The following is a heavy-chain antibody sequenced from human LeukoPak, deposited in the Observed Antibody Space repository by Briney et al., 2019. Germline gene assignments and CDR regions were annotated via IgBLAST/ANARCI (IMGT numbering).Heavy chain of an antibody. D-gene: IGHD3-22*01. V-gene: IGHV3-21*01. Sequence: GGSLRLSCAASGFTFSSYSMSWVRQAPGKGLEWVSSISSSSSYIYYADSVKGRFTISRDNAKNSLYLQMNSLRAEDTAVYYCARDNYYDSSGHNYFDYWGQGTLVTVSS. CDR3: ARDNYYDSSGHNYFDY. J-gene: IGHJ4*02. CDR2: ISSSSSYI. CDR1: GFTFSSYS.